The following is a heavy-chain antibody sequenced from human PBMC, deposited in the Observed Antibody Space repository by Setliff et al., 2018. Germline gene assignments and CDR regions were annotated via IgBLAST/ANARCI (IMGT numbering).Heavy chain of an antibody. J-gene: IGHJ5*02. CDR2: INPNSGGT. Sequence: ASVKVSCKASGYTFTGYYMHWVRQAPGQGLEWMGRINPNSGGTNYAQKFQGRVTMTRDTSISTAYMELSRLRSDDTAVYYCARSDFREPESRLHNWFDPWGQGTLVTVSS. D-gene: IGHD3-16*01. V-gene: IGHV1-2*06. CDR1: GYTFTGYY. CDR3: ARSDFREPESRLHNWFDP.